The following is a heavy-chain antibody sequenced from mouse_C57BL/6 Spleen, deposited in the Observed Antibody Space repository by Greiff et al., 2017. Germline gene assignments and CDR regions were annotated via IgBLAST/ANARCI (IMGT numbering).Heavy chain of an antibody. CDR3: AREGHYDAMDY. CDR2: ISSGSSTI. Sequence: DVKLVESGGGLVKPGGSLKLSCAASGFTFSDYGMHWVRQAPEKGLEWVAYISSGSSTIYYADTVKGRFTISRDNAKNTLFLQMTSLRSEDTAMYYCAREGHYDAMDYWGQGTSVTVSS. CDR1: GFTFSDYG. J-gene: IGHJ4*01. D-gene: IGHD3-1*01. V-gene: IGHV5-17*01.